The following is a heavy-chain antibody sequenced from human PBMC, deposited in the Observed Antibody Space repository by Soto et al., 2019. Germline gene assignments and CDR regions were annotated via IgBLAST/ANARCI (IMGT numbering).Heavy chain of an antibody. CDR3: ARTDIVVVPAATHHYYYYYMDV. Sequence: GGSLRLSCAASGFTFRTYSVNWVRQAAGKGLEWVSYISSSSSTIYYADSVKGRFTISRDNAKNSLYLQMNSLRAEDTAVYYCARTDIVVVPAATHHYYYYYMDVWGKGT. CDR2: ISSSSSTI. D-gene: IGHD2-2*01. J-gene: IGHJ6*03. V-gene: IGHV3-48*01. CDR1: GFTFRTYS.